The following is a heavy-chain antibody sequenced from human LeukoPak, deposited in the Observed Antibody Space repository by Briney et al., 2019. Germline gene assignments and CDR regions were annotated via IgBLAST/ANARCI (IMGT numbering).Heavy chain of an antibody. Sequence: ASVKVSCKASGYNFISYYMHWVRQAPGQDLEWMGIINPSGGSTSYAQKFQDRVSMTRDTSTSTVYMELSSLKSEDTAVYYCAREDVVLVDAVRYYYYGMDVWGQGPTVTVSS. CDR3: AREDVVLVDAVRYYYYGMDV. CDR2: INPSGGST. J-gene: IGHJ6*02. CDR1: GYNFISYY. V-gene: IGHV1-46*01. D-gene: IGHD2-8*01.